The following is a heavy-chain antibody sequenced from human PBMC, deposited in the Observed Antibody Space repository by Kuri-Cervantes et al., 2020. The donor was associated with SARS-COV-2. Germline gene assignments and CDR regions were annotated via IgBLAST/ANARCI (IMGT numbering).Heavy chain of an antibody. Sequence: ASVKVSCKASGYTFTGYYIHWVRQAPGQGLEWMGWINPNFGGTNYAQEFQGRVTMTRDTSISTAYMELSRLRSDDTAVYYCARDPWNYAHFDYWGQGTLVTVSS. D-gene: IGHD1-7*01. CDR1: GYTFTGYY. CDR2: INPNFGGT. V-gene: IGHV1-2*02. J-gene: IGHJ4*02. CDR3: ARDPWNYAHFDY.